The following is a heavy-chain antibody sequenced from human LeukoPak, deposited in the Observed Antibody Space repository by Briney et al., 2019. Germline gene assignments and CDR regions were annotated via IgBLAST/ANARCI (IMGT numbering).Heavy chain of an antibody. J-gene: IGHJ5*02. CDR3: AKDRGVHYYGSERGLYNWFDP. CDR1: GFTFSSYA. Sequence: GGSLRLSCAASGFTFSSYAMNWVRQAPGKGLEWVSAISGSGGSTYYTDSVKGRFTISRDNSKNTLYLQMNSLRAEDTAVYYCAKDRGVHYYGSERGLYNWFDPWGQGTLVTVSS. D-gene: IGHD3-10*01. V-gene: IGHV3-23*01. CDR2: ISGSGGST.